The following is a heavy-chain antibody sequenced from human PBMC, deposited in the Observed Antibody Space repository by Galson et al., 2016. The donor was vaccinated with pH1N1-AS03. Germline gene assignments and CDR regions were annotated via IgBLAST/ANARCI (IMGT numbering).Heavy chain of an antibody. D-gene: IGHD4-17*01. CDR1: GFSLSTGGMR. Sequence: PALVKPTQTLTLTCTVSGFSLSTGGMRVSWIRQPPGKALEWLGRIDWDDGTFYSTSLKTRLTISKDTSKNQVVLTMTNMDPVDTATYYCARFSYGDYLNCFDPWGQGTLVTVSS. CDR2: IDWDDGT. J-gene: IGHJ5*02. CDR3: ARFSYGDYLNCFDP. V-gene: IGHV2-70*04.